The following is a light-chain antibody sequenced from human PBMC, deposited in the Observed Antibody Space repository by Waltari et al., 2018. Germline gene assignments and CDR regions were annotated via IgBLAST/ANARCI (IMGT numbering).Light chain of an antibody. J-gene: IGKJ1*01. Sequence: DIQMTQSPSSLSASVGDRVTITCRASQSISHYLNWYQQKPQKAPKLLMFGASSLQSGGPSRFSGSGSGTDFTLTINNLQPEDFATYYCQQSYSSPWTFGQGTRVEIK. CDR2: GAS. CDR1: QSISHY. CDR3: QQSYSSPWT. V-gene: IGKV1-39*01.